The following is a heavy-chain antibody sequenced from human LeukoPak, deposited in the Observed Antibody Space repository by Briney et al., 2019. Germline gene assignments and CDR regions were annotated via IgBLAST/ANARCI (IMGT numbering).Heavy chain of an antibody. CDR3: AREGYYGSGSPPSLYFDY. CDR1: GFTFRNYV. CDR2: TSSDLNVK. Sequence: GGSLRLSCAASGFTFRNYVIHWVRQARGKGLEWVAVTSSDLNVKLYADSVKGRFTISRDNSRSTLYLQMNSLRPEHTAIYYCAREGYYGSGSPPSLYFDYWGQGTLVTVSS. J-gene: IGHJ4*02. D-gene: IGHD3-10*01. V-gene: IGHV3-30-3*01.